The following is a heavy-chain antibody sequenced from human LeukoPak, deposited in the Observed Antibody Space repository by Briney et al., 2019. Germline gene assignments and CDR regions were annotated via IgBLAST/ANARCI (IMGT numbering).Heavy chain of an antibody. Sequence: GGSLRLSCAASGLTVGSNYMSWVRQAPGKGLEWVSLIYSGSSTYYADSVKGRFTTSRDKSKNTLYLQMSSLRVEDTAVYYCAMGAIVATIDYWGQGTLVTVSS. D-gene: IGHD5-12*01. CDR1: GLTVGSNY. CDR3: AMGAIVATIDY. J-gene: IGHJ4*02. V-gene: IGHV3-66*01. CDR2: IYSGSST.